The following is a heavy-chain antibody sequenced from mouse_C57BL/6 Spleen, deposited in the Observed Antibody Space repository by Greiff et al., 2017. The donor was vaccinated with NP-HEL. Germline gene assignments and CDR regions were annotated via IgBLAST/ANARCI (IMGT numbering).Heavy chain of an antibody. Sequence: EVKLMESGGGLVKPGGSLKLSCAASGFTFSDYGMHWVRQAPEKGLEWVAYISSGSSTIYYADTVKGRFTISRDNAKNTLFLQMTSLRSEDTAMYYCARGITTVVGDYAMDYWGQGTSVTVSS. J-gene: IGHJ4*01. V-gene: IGHV5-17*01. D-gene: IGHD1-1*01. CDR2: ISSGSSTI. CDR1: GFTFSDYG. CDR3: ARGITTVVGDYAMDY.